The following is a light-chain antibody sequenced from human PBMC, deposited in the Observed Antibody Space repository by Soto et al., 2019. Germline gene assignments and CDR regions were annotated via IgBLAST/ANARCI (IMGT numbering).Light chain of an antibody. J-gene: IGKJ2*01. CDR2: DAS. Sequence: DIQMTQSPSTLSASVGDGDTITCRASQNISVWLAWYQQRPGKAPKFLMYDASSLETGVTSRFRGSESGTAFTLTIRSVQADDSATYYCQQYDSSSPTFGQGTKLEIK. V-gene: IGKV1-5*01. CDR1: QNISVW. CDR3: QQYDSSSPT.